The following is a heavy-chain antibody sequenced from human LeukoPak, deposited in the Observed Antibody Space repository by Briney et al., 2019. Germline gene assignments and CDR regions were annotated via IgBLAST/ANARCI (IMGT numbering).Heavy chain of an antibody. V-gene: IGHV4-34*01. Sequence: SETLSLTXAVYGGSFSGYYWSWISQPPGKGLEWIGEINHSGSTNYNPSLKSRVTISVDTSKNQFSLKLSSVTAADTAVYYCAFLFRGNSYWGQGTLVTVSS. CDR2: INHSGST. D-gene: IGHD3-10*01. CDR1: GGSFSGYY. J-gene: IGHJ4*02. CDR3: AFLFRGNSY.